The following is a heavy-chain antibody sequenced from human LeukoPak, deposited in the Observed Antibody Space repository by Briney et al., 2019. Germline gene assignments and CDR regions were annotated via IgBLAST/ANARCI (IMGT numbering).Heavy chain of an antibody. CDR1: GGSFSGYC. Sequence: SETLSLTCAVYGGSFSGYCWSWIRQPPGKGLEWIGEINHSGSTNYNPSLKSRVTISVDTSKNQFSLKLSSVTAADTAVYYCASGGYYDIWSGYYRYWGQGTLVTVSS. CDR2: INHSGST. V-gene: IGHV4-34*01. J-gene: IGHJ4*02. CDR3: ASGGYYDIWSGYYRY. D-gene: IGHD3-3*01.